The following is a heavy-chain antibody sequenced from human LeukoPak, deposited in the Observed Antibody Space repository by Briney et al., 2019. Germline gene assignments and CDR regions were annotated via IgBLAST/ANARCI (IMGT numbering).Heavy chain of an antibody. CDR1: GGSFSGYY. V-gene: IGHV4-34*01. D-gene: IGHD2-2*01. Sequence: SETLSLTCAVYGGSFSGYYWSWIRQPPGKGLEWMGEINHSGSTNYNPSSRGRVTISGDTSKNQFSLKLSSVTAADTAVYYCASQLDCSSTSCYDYYYYYMDVWGKGTTVTVSS. CDR2: INHSGST. CDR3: ASQLDCSSTSCYDYYYYYMDV. J-gene: IGHJ6*03.